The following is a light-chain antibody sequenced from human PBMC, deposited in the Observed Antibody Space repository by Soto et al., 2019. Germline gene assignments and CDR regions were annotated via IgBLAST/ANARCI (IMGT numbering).Light chain of an antibody. CDR2: DAS. V-gene: IGKV3-15*01. Sequence: EIVMTQSPATLSVSPGERATLSCRASQSVSSNLAWYQQKPGQAPRLLIYDASTRATGIPARFSGSGSGTEFTLTISSLQSEDFAVYYCQQYNSWPLTFGGGIKVEIK. CDR3: QQYNSWPLT. J-gene: IGKJ4*01. CDR1: QSVSSN.